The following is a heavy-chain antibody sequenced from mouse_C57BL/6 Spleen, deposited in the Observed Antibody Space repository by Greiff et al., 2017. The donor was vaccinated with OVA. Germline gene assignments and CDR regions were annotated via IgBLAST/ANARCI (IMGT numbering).Heavy chain of an antibody. Sequence: EVKLMESGGGLVQPGGSLKLSCAASGFTFSDYYMYWVRQTPEKRLEWVAYISNGGGSTYYPDTVKGRSPISRDNATNTPYLQLSRLQSEDTATEDCAGGYDDYDGWYFDDWGTGTTVTVSS. CDR1: GFTFSDYY. J-gene: IGHJ1*03. CDR3: AGGYDDYDGWYFDD. V-gene: IGHV5-12*01. D-gene: IGHD2-4*01. CDR2: ISNGGGST.